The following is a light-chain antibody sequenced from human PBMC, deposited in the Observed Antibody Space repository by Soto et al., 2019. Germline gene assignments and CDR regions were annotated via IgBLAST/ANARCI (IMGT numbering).Light chain of an antibody. CDR3: HQYDSIVQT. V-gene: IGKV3-20*01. CDR1: QSVSSSY. J-gene: IGKJ1*01. CDR2: DAS. Sequence: EIVLTQSPATLSLSPWERATLSCRASQSVSSSYLAWYQQKPGQAPRLLIYDASNRATGIPARFSGSGSGTDFTLTISRLEPEDFAVYYCHQYDSIVQTFGQGTKVDIK.